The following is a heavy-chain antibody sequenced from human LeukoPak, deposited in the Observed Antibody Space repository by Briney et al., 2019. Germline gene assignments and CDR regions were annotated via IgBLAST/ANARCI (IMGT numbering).Heavy chain of an antibody. V-gene: IGHV5-51*01. Sequence: GESLQISFKGSGYSFTSYWIGWVRQMPGKGLEWMGIIYPGDSDTRYSPSFQGQVTISADKSISTAYLQWSSLKASDTAMYYCARLQYDFWSGSTYYMDVWGKGTTVTVSS. CDR2: IYPGDSDT. D-gene: IGHD3-3*01. CDR1: GYSFTSYW. CDR3: ARLQYDFWSGSTYYMDV. J-gene: IGHJ6*03.